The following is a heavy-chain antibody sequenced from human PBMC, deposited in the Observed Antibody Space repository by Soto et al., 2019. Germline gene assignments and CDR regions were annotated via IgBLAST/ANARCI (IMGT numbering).Heavy chain of an antibody. CDR2: IYYSGST. CDR1: GGSISSSSYY. CDR3: ARQEVVVLVPAAIFPTYNWFDP. V-gene: IGHV4-39*01. Sequence: PSETLSLTCTVSGGSISSSSYYWGWIRQPPGKGLEWIGSIYYSGSTYYNPSLKSRVTISVDTSKNQFSLKLSSVTAADTAVYYCARQEVVVLVPAAIFPTYNWFDPWGQGTLVT. D-gene: IGHD2-2*02. J-gene: IGHJ5*02.